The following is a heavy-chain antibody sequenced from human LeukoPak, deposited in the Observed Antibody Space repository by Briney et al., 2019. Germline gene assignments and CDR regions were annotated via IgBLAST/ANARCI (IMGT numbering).Heavy chain of an antibody. D-gene: IGHD6-6*01. CDR1: RFTFSRYA. J-gene: IGHJ4*02. CDR2: ISGSGGST. CDR3: AIEGKYSRPIDY. Sequence: GGSLRLSCAASRFTFSRYALSWVRQDPGKGLEWVSAISGSGGSTYYADSVKGRFTISRDNSKNTLYLQMNSLRAEDTAVYYCAIEGKYSRPIDYWGQGTLVTVSS. V-gene: IGHV3-23*01.